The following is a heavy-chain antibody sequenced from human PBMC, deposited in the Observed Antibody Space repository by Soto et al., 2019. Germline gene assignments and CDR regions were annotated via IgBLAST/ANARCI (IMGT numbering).Heavy chain of an antibody. CDR3: AKTGYSYWYFDL. CDR2: ISGSGGST. J-gene: IGHJ2*01. CDR1: GFTFSSYA. V-gene: IGHV3-23*01. D-gene: IGHD5-18*01. Sequence: GGSLRLSCAASGFTFSSYAMSWVRQAPGKGLGWVSAISGSGGSTYYADSVRGRFTISRDNSKNTLYLQMNSLRAEDTAVYYCAKTGYSYWYFDLWGRGTLVTVSS.